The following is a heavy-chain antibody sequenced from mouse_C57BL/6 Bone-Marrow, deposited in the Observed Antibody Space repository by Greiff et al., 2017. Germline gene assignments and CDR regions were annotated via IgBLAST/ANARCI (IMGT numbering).Heavy chain of an antibody. CDR1: GYTFTNYW. V-gene: IGHV1-63*01. Sequence: QVQLKQSGAELVRPGTSVKMSCKASGYTFTNYWIGWAKQRPGHGLEWIGDIYPGGGYTNYNEKFKGKATLTADKSSSTAYMQFSSLTSEDSAIXYCAGSSSWWYFDVWGTGTTVTVSS. J-gene: IGHJ1*03. CDR2: IYPGGGYT. D-gene: IGHD1-1*01. CDR3: AGSSSWWYFDV.